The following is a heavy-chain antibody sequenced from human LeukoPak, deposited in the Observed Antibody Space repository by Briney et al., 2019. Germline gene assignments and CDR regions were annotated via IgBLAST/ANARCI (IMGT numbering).Heavy chain of an antibody. D-gene: IGHD5-18*01. Sequence: PGESLKISCKGSGYRFTNYWIGWVRQMPGKGLEWMGIIHPSDSGTRYSPSFQGQVTMSVDESITTAYLQWSSLRASDSAIYYCARGGSYRYGSSDYWGQGTLVTVSS. V-gene: IGHV5-51*01. CDR2: IHPSDSGT. CDR1: GYRFTNYW. J-gene: IGHJ4*02. CDR3: ARGGSYRYGSSDY.